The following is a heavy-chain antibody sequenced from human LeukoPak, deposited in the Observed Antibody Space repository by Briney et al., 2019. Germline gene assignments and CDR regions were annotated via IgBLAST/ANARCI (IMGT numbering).Heavy chain of an antibody. V-gene: IGHV1-69*13. CDR3: ARKNDSLATIRNYYYGMDV. CDR1: GGTFSIYA. D-gene: IGHD5-12*01. J-gene: IGHJ6*02. Sequence: ASVNVSCTASGGTFSIYAISWVRQAPGQGLEWMGGIIPIFGTANYAQKFQGRVTITADESTSTAYMELSSLRSEDTAVYYCARKNDSLATIRNYYYGMDVWGQGTTVTVSS. CDR2: IIPIFGTA.